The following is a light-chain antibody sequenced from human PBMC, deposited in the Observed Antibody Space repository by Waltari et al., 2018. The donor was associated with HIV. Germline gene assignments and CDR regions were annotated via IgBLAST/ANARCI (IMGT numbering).Light chain of an antibody. CDR1: TPNIGSNS. Sequence: QSVFTQSPSASGTPGQRVTISCSGRTPNIGSNSVSWYQQVPGTAPQLFMFSNSLRPSGVPDRFSGSKSGTSASLAISGLQSEDEADYYCATWDDTLDGPVFGGGPRLTVL. J-gene: IGLJ2*01. V-gene: IGLV1-44*01. CDR3: ATWDDTLDGPV. CDR2: SNS.